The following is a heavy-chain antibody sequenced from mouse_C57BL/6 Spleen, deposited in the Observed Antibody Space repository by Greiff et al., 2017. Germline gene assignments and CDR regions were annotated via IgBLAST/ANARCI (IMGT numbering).Heavy chain of an antibody. J-gene: IGHJ2*01. CDR1: GCSFTGYY. CDR2: INPSTGGT. V-gene: IGHV1-42*01. D-gene: IGHD6-1*01. CDR3: ARIAPSTGLYYFDY. Sequence: EVQLQQSGPELVKPGASVKISCTASGCSFTGYYMNWVKQSPEKSLEWIGEINPSTGGTTYNQKFKAKATLTVDKSSSTAYMQLKSLTSEDSAVYYCARIAPSTGLYYFDYWGQGTTLTVSS.